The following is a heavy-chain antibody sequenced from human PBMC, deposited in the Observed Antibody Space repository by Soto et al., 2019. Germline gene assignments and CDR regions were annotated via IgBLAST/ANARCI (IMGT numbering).Heavy chain of an antibody. J-gene: IGHJ4*02. CDR3: AHRDSHSMVRGNFDY. V-gene: IGHV2-5*01. Sequence: SGPTLVNPXQTLTLTCTFSGFSLSTSGVGVGWIRQPPGKALEWLALIYWNDDKRYSPSLKSRLTITKDTSKNQVVLTMTNMDPVDTATYYCAHRDSHSMVRGNFDYWGQGTLVTVSS. CDR1: GFSLSTSGVG. D-gene: IGHD3-10*01. CDR2: IYWNDDK.